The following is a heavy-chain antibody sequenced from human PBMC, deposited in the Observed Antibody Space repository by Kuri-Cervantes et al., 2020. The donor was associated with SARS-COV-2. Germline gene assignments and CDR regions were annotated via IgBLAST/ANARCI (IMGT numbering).Heavy chain of an antibody. J-gene: IGHJ6*03. CDR3: ARGYCSSTSRHYYCYYMDV. Sequence: GSLRLSCAVYGGSFSGCYWSWIRQPPGKGLGWIGEINHSGSTNYNPSLKSRVTISVDTSKNQFSLKLSSVTAADTAVYYCARGYCSSTSRHYYCYYMDVWGKGTTVTVSS. V-gene: IGHV4-34*01. D-gene: IGHD2-2*01. CDR1: GGSFSGCY. CDR2: INHSGST.